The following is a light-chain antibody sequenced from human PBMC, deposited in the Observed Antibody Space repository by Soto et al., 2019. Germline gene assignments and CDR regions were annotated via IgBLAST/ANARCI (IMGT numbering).Light chain of an antibody. V-gene: IGKV3-11*01. CDR2: DAS. CDR3: QQRNVWPPIT. J-gene: IGKJ5*01. CDR1: QSICTS. Sequence: EVVLTQSPATLSLSPGERATLSCRASQSICTSLAWYQQKPGQAPRLVIFDASNRANGVPARFGGSGSGTDFTLTINSLEPEDFAVYYCQQRNVWPPITFGQGTRLEIK.